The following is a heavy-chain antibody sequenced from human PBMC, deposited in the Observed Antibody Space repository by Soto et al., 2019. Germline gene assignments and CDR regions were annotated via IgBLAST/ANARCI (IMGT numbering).Heavy chain of an antibody. CDR3: ARGNIVVVVAATILQPQHRRGYFQH. CDR1: GGSFSGYY. CDR2: INHSGST. Sequence: QVQLQQWGAGLLKPSETLSLTCAVYGGSFSGYYWSWIRQPPGKGLEWIGEINHSGSTNYNPSLKSRVTKSVDTSKNQFSLKLSAVTAADTAVYYCARGNIVVVVAATILQPQHRRGYFQHWGQGTLVTVSS. D-gene: IGHD2-15*01. V-gene: IGHV4-34*01. J-gene: IGHJ1*01.